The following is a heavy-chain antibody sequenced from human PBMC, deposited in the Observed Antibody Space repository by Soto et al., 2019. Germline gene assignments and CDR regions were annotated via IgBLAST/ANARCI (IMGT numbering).Heavy chain of an antibody. CDR2: INHSGST. J-gene: IGHJ4*02. CDR1: GGSFSGYY. CDR3: ARDPTSRVTGYYTPRAY. V-gene: IGHV4-34*01. D-gene: IGHD3-9*01. Sequence: QVQLQQWGAGLLKPSETLSLTCAVYGGSFSGYYWSWIRQPPGKGLEWIGEINHSGSTNYNPSLKSRVTISVDTSKNQFSLKLSSVTAADTAVYYCARDPTSRVTGYYTPRAYWGQGTLVTVSS.